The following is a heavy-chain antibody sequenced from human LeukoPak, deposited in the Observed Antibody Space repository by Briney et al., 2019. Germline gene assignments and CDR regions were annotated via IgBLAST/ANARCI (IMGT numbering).Heavy chain of an antibody. CDR1: GFTFSDHH. CDR3: ARDRPLGGDQGL. D-gene: IGHD4-17*01. V-gene: IGHV3-11*01. J-gene: IGHJ4*02. Sequence: PGGSLRLSCAASGFTFSDHHMSWIRQAPGKGLEWVSYISSTGYTIYYADSVKGRFTISRDNARNSLYLQMNSLRVEDTAVYYCARDRPLGGDQGLWREGTLVTVSS. CDR2: ISSTGYTI.